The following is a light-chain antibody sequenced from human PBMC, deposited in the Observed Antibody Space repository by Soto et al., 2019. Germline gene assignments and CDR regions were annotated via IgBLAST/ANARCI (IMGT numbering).Light chain of an antibody. V-gene: IGKV1-33*01. CDR1: QDISNY. CDR3: QPYDNP. J-gene: IGKJ3*01. Sequence: DIQMTQSPSSLSASVGDRVTITCQASQDISNYLNWYQQKPGKAPKLLIYDASNLETGVPSRLSGSGSGTDFTFSISSLQPEDIATYYCQPYDNPFGAGTKVDIK. CDR2: DAS.